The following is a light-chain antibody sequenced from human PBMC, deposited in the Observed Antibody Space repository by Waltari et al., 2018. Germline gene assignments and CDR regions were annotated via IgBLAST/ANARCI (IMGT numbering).Light chain of an antibody. CDR3: CSYADSSTLV. CDR2: DGS. J-gene: IGLJ3*02. V-gene: IGLV2-23*01. CDR1: SSDFGSSNL. Sequence: QSALTQPASVSGFPGPSITISCPGTSSDFGSSNLLSWYQQYPGKAPKLMIYDGSKRPSGVSNRLSGSKSGNTASLTISGLQAEDEADYYCCSYADSSTLVFGGGTKLTVL.